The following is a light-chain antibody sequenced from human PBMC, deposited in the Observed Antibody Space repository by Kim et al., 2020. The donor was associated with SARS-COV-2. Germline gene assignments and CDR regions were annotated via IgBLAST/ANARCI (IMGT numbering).Light chain of an antibody. CDR1: QSVINN. Sequence: VHPGERATLSCRASQSVINNLAWYQQKPGQAPRLLIYGASTRATGISARFSGSGSGTEFTLTISSLQSGDFAVYHCQQYNNWPLTFGGGTKVDIK. J-gene: IGKJ4*01. CDR2: GAS. V-gene: IGKV3-15*01. CDR3: QQYNNWPLT.